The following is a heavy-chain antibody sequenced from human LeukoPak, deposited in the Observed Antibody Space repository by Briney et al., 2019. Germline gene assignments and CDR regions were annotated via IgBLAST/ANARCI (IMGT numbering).Heavy chain of an antibody. J-gene: IGHJ4*02. V-gene: IGHV3-48*04. CDR3: ARDIGVAAAVTGFDY. Sequence: GGSLRLSCAASGFTFSSYAMSWVRQAPGKGLEWVSAISSSGSTIYYADSVKGRFTISRDNAKNSLYLQMNSLRAEDTAVYYCARDIGVAAAVTGFDYWGQGTLVTVSS. CDR2: ISSSGSTI. CDR1: GFTFSSYA. D-gene: IGHD6-13*01.